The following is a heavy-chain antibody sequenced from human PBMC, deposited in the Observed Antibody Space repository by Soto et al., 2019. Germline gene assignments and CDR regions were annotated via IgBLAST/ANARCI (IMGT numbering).Heavy chain of an antibody. CDR1: GGTFSSYT. CDR2: IIPILGIA. Sequence: QVQLVQSGAEVKKPGSSVKVSCKASGGTFSSYTISWVRQAPGQGLEWMGRIIPILGIANYAQKFQGRVTITADKSTNXAYMELSSLRSEDTAVYYCARDHGYCSGGSCYDDYWGQGTLVTVSS. V-gene: IGHV1-69*08. CDR3: ARDHGYCSGGSCYDDY. D-gene: IGHD2-15*01. J-gene: IGHJ4*02.